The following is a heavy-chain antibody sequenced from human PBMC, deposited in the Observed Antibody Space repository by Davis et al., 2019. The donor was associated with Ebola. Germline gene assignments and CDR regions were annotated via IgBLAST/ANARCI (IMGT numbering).Heavy chain of an antibody. CDR1: GYTLTELS. D-gene: IGHD2-15*01. Sequence: SVKVSCKVSGYTLTELSMHWVRQAPGQGLEWMGGIIPVFRTANYAQKFQGRVTITADDSTRTAYMELSGLRADDTAVYYCAHLGPQRYCSGGGCHGYLDYWGQGTLVIVSS. CDR2: IIPVFRTA. J-gene: IGHJ4*02. CDR3: AHLGPQRYCSGGGCHGYLDY. V-gene: IGHV1-69*13.